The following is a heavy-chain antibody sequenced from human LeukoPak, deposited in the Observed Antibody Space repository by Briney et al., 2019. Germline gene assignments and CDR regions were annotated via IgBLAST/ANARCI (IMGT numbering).Heavy chain of an antibody. CDR3: AKDTAMVQYYFDY. D-gene: IGHD5-18*01. Sequence: GGSLRLSCAASGFTFSSYAMSWVRQAPGKGLEWVSAISGSGGSTYYADSVKGRFTISRDNSKNTLYLQRNSLRAEDTAVYYCAKDTAMVQYYFDYWGQGTLVTVSS. CDR1: GFTFSSYA. V-gene: IGHV3-23*01. J-gene: IGHJ4*02. CDR2: ISGSGGST.